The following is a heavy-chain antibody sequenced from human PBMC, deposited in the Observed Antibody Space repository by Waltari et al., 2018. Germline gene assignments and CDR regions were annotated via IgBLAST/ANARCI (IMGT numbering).Heavy chain of an antibody. CDR2: SNHSGRT. Sequence: QVQLQQWGAGLLKPSETLSLTCAVYGGSFSGYYWSWIRQPPGKGLEWIGESNHSGRTNYNPSLKSRVTISVDTSKNQFSLKLSSVTAADTAVYYCARYYYGSGSPFDYWGQGTLVTVSS. D-gene: IGHD3-10*01. CDR3: ARYYYGSGSPFDY. CDR1: GGSFSGYY. V-gene: IGHV4-34*01. J-gene: IGHJ4*02.